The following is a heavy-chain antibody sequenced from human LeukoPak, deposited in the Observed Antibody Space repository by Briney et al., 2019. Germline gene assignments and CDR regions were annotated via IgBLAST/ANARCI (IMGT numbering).Heavy chain of an antibody. J-gene: IGHJ4*02. CDR3: ARSSLDYGFISPVPYYFDY. Sequence: GESLKISCKGSGYSFTSYWIGWVRQMPGKGLEWMGIIYPGDSDTRYSPSFQGQVTISANKSISTAYLQWSSLKASDTAMYYCARSSLDYGFISPVPYYFDYWGQGTLVTVSS. CDR1: GYSFTSYW. CDR2: IYPGDSDT. V-gene: IGHV5-51*01. D-gene: IGHD4-17*01.